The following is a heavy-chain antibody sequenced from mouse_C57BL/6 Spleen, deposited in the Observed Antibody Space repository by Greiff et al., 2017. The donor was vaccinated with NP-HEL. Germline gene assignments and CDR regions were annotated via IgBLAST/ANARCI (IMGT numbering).Heavy chain of an antibody. CDR2: IYPRSGNT. D-gene: IGHD2-10*02. CDR1: GYTFTSYG. J-gene: IGHJ4*01. Sequence: VQLQQSGAELARPGASVKLSCKASGYTFTSYGISWVKQRTGQGLEWIGEIYPRSGNTYYNEKFKGKATLTADKSSSTAYMELRSLTSEDSAVYFCARAYGNYEGDAMDYWGQGTSVTVSS. CDR3: ARAYGNYEGDAMDY. V-gene: IGHV1-81*01.